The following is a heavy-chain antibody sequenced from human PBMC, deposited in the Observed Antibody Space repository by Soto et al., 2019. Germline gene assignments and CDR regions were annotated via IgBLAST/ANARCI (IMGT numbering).Heavy chain of an antibody. CDR3: ASASYYYHSTDYYSEGHFDY. Sequence: EVQLLESGGGLVQPGGSLRLSCAASGFTFNNYAMTWVRQAPGKGLEWVSAISGGGDTTSYADSVKGRFTVSRDNTKNTLYLQLNSLRAEDTAVYYCASASYYYHSTDYYSEGHFDYWGQGTLVTVSS. D-gene: IGHD3-22*01. J-gene: IGHJ4*02. CDR2: ISGGGDTT. V-gene: IGHV3-23*01. CDR1: GFTFNNYA.